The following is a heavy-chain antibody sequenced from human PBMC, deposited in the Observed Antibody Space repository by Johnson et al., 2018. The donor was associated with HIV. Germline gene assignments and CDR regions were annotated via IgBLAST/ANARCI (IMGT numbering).Heavy chain of an antibody. Sequence: VQLVESGGGVARPGGSLRLSCVASGFTFDDYGMSWVRQPPGKGLEWVSGINWNGGSTGYADSVKGRFTISRDNAKNSLYVQMSSLRAEDTAIYYCAKMEFDGFDIWGQGTMVTVSS. V-gene: IGHV3-20*04. D-gene: IGHD3-10*01. J-gene: IGHJ3*02. CDR1: GFTFDDYG. CDR3: AKMEFDGFDI. CDR2: INWNGGST.